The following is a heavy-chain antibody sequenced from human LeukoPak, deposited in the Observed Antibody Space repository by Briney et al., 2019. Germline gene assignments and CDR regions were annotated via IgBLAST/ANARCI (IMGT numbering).Heavy chain of an antibody. J-gene: IGHJ6*02. CDR1: GFSFNSYT. Sequence: GSLRLSCLASGFSFNSYTMNWVREAPGKGLEWVSTISPVSSYTWYAESVKGRFTISRDNPKNSLYLQMDSLRAEDTAVYYCVRDVSRRIGMDVWGQGTTITVSS. CDR3: VRDVSRRIGMDV. V-gene: IGHV3-21*01. CDR2: ISPVSSYT. D-gene: IGHD2/OR15-2a*01.